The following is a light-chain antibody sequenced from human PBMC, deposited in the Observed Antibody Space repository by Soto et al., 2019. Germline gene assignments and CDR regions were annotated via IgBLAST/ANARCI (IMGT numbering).Light chain of an antibody. CDR1: SSDIGAYDY. CDR2: EVN. Sequence: QSALTQPASLSGSPGQSITISCTGTSSDIGAYDYVSWFQQHPGKAPKLMISEVNNRPSGVSNRFSGSKSGNTAYLTISGLPVEDEAEYFGSPFTTTSTHVFGTGTMVTVL. V-gene: IGLV2-14*01. J-gene: IGLJ1*01. CDR3: SPFTTTSTHV.